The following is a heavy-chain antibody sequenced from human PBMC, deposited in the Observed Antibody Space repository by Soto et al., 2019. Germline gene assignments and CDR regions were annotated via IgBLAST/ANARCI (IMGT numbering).Heavy chain of an antibody. Sequence: QVHLVQSGAEVKKPGASVKVSCKGSGYAFTTYGITWVRQAPGQGLEWMGWISAHNGNTNSAQKRQGSVTGTGDPSTSTSYMGLRSRRSDDTAVYYCARGRYGDYWGQGALVTVSS. V-gene: IGHV1-18*01. CDR3: ARGRYGDY. D-gene: IGHD1-1*01. CDR1: GYAFTTYG. J-gene: IGHJ4*02. CDR2: ISAHNGNT.